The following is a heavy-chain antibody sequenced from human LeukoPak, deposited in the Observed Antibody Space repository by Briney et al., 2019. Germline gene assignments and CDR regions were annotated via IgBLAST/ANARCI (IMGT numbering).Heavy chain of an antibody. CDR2: IVPIFGTA. D-gene: IGHD2-21*02. CDR3: ARDQEEYCGGDCYSGFDY. J-gene: IGHJ4*02. CDR1: GGTFSSYA. V-gene: IGHV1-69*13. Sequence: SVKLSCTASGGTFSSYAISWVRQAPGQGLEWMGGIVPIFGTANYAQKFQGRVTITADESTSTAYMELSSLRSEDTAVYYCARDQEEYCGGDCYSGFDYWGQGTLVTVSS.